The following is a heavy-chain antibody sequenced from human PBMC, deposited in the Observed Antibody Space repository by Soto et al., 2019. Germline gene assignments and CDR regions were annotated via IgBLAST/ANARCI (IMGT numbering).Heavy chain of an antibody. CDR2: ISGSGGST. CDR1: GFTFSSYA. Sequence: EVQLLESGGGLVQPGGSLRLSCAASGFTFSSYAMSWVRQAPGKGLEWVSAISGSGGSTYYADSVKGRFTISRDNSKNTLDLQMNSLRAKDTAVYYCAEGYGSGSYSGFDYWGQGTLVTVSS. J-gene: IGHJ4*02. CDR3: AEGYGSGSYSGFDY. V-gene: IGHV3-23*01. D-gene: IGHD3-10*01.